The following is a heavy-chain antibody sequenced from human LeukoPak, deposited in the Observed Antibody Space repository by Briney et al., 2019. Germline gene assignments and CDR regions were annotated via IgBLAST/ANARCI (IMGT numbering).Heavy chain of an antibody. CDR1: GFTFSTYG. J-gene: IGHJ4*02. V-gene: IGHV3-21*01. Sequence: GGSLRLSCAASGFTFSTYGMNWVRQAPGKGLEWVSSISPDSNFIPQADSVKGRFTISRDNAKNSVYLQMESLRVEDTAVYYCARGQGYSSGWYGIYFDYWGQGTLVTVSS. CDR2: ISPDSNFI. D-gene: IGHD6-19*01. CDR3: ARGQGYSSGWYGIYFDY.